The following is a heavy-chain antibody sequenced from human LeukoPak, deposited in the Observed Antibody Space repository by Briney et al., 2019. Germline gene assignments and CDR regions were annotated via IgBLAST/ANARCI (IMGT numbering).Heavy chain of an antibody. CDR3: ASSSSGWYRY. CDR1: GFTSSSYW. Sequence: GGSLRLSCAASGFTSSSYWMSWVRQAPGKGLEWVANIKQDGSEKYYVDSVKGRLTISRDNAKNSLYLQMNSLRAEDTAVYYCASSSSGWYRYWGQGTLVTVSS. D-gene: IGHD6-19*01. J-gene: IGHJ4*02. V-gene: IGHV3-7*03. CDR2: IKQDGSEK.